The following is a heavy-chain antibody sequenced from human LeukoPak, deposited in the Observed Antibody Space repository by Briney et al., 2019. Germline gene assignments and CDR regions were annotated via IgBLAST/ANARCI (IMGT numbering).Heavy chain of an antibody. V-gene: IGHV3-30-3*01. CDR3: ARDSSGWSGRHPVDY. J-gene: IGHJ4*02. Sequence: GGSLRLSCAASGFTFSSYAIHWVRQAPGKGLEWVAVISYDGSNKYYADSVKGRFTISRDDPKNTLYLQMNSLRAEDTAVYYCARDSSGWSGRHPVDYWGQGTLVTVSS. CDR1: GFTFSSYA. D-gene: IGHD6-19*01. CDR2: ISYDGSNK.